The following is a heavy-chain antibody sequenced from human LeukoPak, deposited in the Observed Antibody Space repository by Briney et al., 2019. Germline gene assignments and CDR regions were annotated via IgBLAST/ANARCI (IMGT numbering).Heavy chain of an antibody. J-gene: IGHJ5*02. V-gene: IGHV1-8*01. CDR3: ARAYTTGTTENWFDP. Sequence: ASVKVSFKASGYTFTSYDINWVRQATGQGLEWMGWTNPNSGNTGYAQKFQGRVTITRNTSISTAYMELSSLRSEDTAVYYCARAYTTGTTENWFDPGGQGTLVTVSA. D-gene: IGHD1-1*01. CDR1: GYTFTSYD. CDR2: TNPNSGNT.